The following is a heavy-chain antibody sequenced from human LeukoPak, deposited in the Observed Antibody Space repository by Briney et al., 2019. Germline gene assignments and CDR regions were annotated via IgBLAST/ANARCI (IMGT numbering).Heavy chain of an antibody. CDR3: ARPHGSGSYRYLYFDY. V-gene: IGHV5-51*01. D-gene: IGHD3-10*01. J-gene: IGHJ4*02. CDR2: IYPGDSDT. CDR1: GYSFTSYW. Sequence: GESLKISCKGSGYSFTSYWIGWVRQMPGKGLEWMGIIYPGDSDTRYSPSFQGQVTISADKSISTAYLQWSSLKASDTAMYYCARPHGSGSYRYLYFDYWGQGTLVIVSS.